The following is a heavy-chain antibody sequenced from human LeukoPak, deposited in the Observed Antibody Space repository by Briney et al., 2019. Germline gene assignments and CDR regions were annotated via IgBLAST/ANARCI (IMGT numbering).Heavy chain of an antibody. J-gene: IGHJ6*03. V-gene: IGHV4-4*07. CDR3: ARGQRGSYYYYYMDV. Sequence: LETLSLTCTVSGGSISSYYWSWIRQPAGKGLEWIGRIYTSGSTNYNPSLKSRVTMSVDTSKNQFSLKLSSVTSADTAVYYCARGQRGSYYYYYMDVWGKGTTVTVSS. CDR1: GGSISSYY. CDR2: IYTSGST.